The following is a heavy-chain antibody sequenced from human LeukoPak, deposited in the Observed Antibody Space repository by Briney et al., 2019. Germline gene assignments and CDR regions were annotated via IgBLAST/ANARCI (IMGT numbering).Heavy chain of an antibody. Sequence: PGGSLRLSCAASGFTFSSYAMHWVRQAPGKGLEWVAVISYDGSNKYYADSVKGRFTISRDNSRNTLYLQMNSLRAEDTAVYYCARVPTVTNFDYWGQGTLVTVSS. CDR1: GFTFSSYA. J-gene: IGHJ4*02. CDR2: ISYDGSNK. CDR3: ARVPTVTNFDY. D-gene: IGHD4-17*01. V-gene: IGHV3-30-3*01.